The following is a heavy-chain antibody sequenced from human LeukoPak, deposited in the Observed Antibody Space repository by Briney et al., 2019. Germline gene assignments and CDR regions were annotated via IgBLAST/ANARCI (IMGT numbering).Heavy chain of an antibody. CDR1: GGPFSSYY. J-gene: IGHJ4*02. Sequence: SETLSLTCTAPGGPFSSYYGTWFRRPPGKGLEWIGRIYTSGSTNYNPSLKSRVTMSVDTSKNQFSLKLSSVTAADTAVYYCARRSGDYWGQGTLVTVSS. V-gene: IGHV4-4*07. CDR2: IYTSGST. CDR3: ARRSGDY.